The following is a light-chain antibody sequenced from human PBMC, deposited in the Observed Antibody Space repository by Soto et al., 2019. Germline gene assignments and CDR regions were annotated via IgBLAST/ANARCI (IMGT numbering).Light chain of an antibody. J-gene: IGLJ1*01. CDR2: DVS. V-gene: IGLV2-14*01. Sequence: QSVLTQPASVSGSPGQSITISCTGTSSDVGGYNYVSWYQQHPGKAPKLMIYDVSNRPSGVSNRFSGSKSGNTASLTISGLLAEDEADYYCSSYTTSRTYGLGTGTKVTVL. CDR3: SSYTTSRTYG. CDR1: SSDVGGYNY.